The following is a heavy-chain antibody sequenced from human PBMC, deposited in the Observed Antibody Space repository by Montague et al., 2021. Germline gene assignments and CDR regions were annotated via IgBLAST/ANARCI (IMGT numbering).Heavy chain of an antibody. D-gene: IGHD3-16*02. Sequence: SETLSLTCTVSGGSISSSSYYWGWIRQPPGKGLEWIGSIYYSGSTCYNPSLKSRVTISVDTSKNQFSLKLSSVTAADTAVYYCARHVIGNYGMDVWGQGTTVTVSS. CDR1: GGSISSSSYY. J-gene: IGHJ6*02. CDR2: IYYSGST. V-gene: IGHV4-39*01. CDR3: ARHVIGNYGMDV.